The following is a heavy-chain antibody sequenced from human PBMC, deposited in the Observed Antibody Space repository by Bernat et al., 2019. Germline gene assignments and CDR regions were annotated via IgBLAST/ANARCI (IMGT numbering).Heavy chain of an antibody. J-gene: IGHJ2*01. CDR3: ARAQDRGSVPRNYGYSFTSDWFFDL. D-gene: IGHD4-17*01. Sequence: QVQLVQSGAEVKKPGASVKVSCKASGYIFSNYYMHWVRQAPGQGLEWMGIINPSGGSTSYAQKFQGRVTLTRDTSTSTVYMELNSLRSEDTAVYYCARAQDRGSVPRNYGYSFTSDWFFDLWGRGTLVTVSS. CDR1: GYIFSNYY. CDR2: INPSGGST. V-gene: IGHV1-46*01.